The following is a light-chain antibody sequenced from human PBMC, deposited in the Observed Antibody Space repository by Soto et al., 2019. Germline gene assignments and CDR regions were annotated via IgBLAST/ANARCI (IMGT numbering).Light chain of an antibody. J-gene: IGKJ4*01. CDR3: QQFSSYPLT. V-gene: IGKV3-20*01. CDR1: QTVRKNY. CDR2: DAS. Sequence: EFVLTQSPGTLSLSPGERATLSCRASQTVRKNYLAWYQPKPGQAPRLLIYDASSRDTGIPDRFSGGGSGTEFTLTISRLEPEDFEVDDCQQFSSYPLTFGGGTKVDIK.